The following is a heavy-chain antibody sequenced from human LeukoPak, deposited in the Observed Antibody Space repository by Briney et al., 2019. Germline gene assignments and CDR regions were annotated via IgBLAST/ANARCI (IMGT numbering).Heavy chain of an antibody. CDR2: IHNSGST. CDR1: GDSIRSYY. J-gene: IGHJ4*01. D-gene: IGHD5-18*01. Sequence: SETLSLTCTVSGDSIRSYYWSWIRQPPGKRLEWIGYIHNSGSTNSHPSLKSRVTISIDTSKIHFSLKLSSVTTVDTAVYYCARGRVDTLPFDLWGHGTLVTVSS. V-gene: IGHV4-59*01. CDR3: ARGRVDTLPFDL.